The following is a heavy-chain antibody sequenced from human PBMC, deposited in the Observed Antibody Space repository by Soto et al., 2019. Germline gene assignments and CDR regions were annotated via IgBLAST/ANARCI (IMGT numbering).Heavy chain of an antibody. D-gene: IGHD4-17*01. Sequence: ASVKVSCKASGYTFTTYYMLWVRQAPGQGLEWMGIINPSGGSTSYAQKFQGRVTMTRDTSTSTVYMELSSQRSEDTAVYYCARPTATVTTPGGDAFDIWGQGTMVTVSS. CDR1: GYTFTTYY. CDR2: INPSGGST. CDR3: ARPTATVTTPGGDAFDI. V-gene: IGHV1-46*03. J-gene: IGHJ3*02.